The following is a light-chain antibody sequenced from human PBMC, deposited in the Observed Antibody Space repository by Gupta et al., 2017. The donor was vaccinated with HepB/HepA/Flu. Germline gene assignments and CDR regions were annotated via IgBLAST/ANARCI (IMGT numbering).Light chain of an antibody. Sequence: QSVLTQPPSASGTPGQRVTISCSGSSSNIGSNHVYWYQQVPGTAPKLLIYRNNPRPSGVPDRFSGSKSGTSASLAISGLRSEDEADYYCAAWDDSLSGWVFGGGTKLTVL. CDR3: AAWDDSLSGWV. CDR1: SSNIGSNH. J-gene: IGLJ3*02. V-gene: IGLV1-47*01. CDR2: RNN.